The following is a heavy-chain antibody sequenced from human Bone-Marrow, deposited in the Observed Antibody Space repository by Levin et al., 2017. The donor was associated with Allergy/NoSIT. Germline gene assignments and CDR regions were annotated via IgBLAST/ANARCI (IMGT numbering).Heavy chain of an antibody. D-gene: IGHD3-3*01. V-gene: IGHV4-59*08. Sequence: SQTLSLTCTVSGASFNSYFWGWIRQPPGKGLEWIGYVYYSGSTKYNPSLRSRVTISIDTSKKHLSLKLTSVTAADTAVYYCARGVKFDFWSDSPTFDYWGQGTLVSVSS. CDR1: GASFNSYF. CDR3: ARGVKFDFWSDSPTFDY. J-gene: IGHJ4*02. CDR2: VYYSGST.